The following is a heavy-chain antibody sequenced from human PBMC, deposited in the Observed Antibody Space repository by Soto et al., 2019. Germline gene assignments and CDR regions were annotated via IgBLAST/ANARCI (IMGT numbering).Heavy chain of an antibody. D-gene: IGHD4-17*01. CDR1: GGTFSSYT. J-gene: IGHJ3*02. V-gene: IGHV1-69*02. Sequence: SVKVSCKASGGTFSSYTISWVRQAPGQGLEWMGRIIPILGIANYAQKFQGRVTITADKSTSTAYMELSSLRSEDTAVYYCASMTTVTTGNLYDAFDIWGQGTMVTVSS. CDR2: IIPILGIA. CDR3: ASMTTVTTGNLYDAFDI.